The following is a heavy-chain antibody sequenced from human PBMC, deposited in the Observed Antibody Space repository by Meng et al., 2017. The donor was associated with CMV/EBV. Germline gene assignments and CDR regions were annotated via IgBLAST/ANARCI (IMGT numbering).Heavy chain of an antibody. Sequence: CASAALTFRRYGLHWVRQAPGKGLGLVAFISYDVRNLYCAGSVQSQFTISRDNSTNTLYLQLNSLSADDSTVYYCAKDWSVAGNFDYWGQGTLVTVSS. CDR1: ALTFRRYG. V-gene: IGHV3-30*18. D-gene: IGHD6-19*01. J-gene: IGHJ4*02. CDR2: ISYDVRNL. CDR3: AKDWSVAGNFDY.